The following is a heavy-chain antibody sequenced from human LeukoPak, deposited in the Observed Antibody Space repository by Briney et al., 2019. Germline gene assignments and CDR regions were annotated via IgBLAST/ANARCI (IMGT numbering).Heavy chain of an antibody. CDR1: GFTFDDYA. CDR2: ISWNSGSI. D-gene: IGHD6-25*01. J-gene: IGHJ6*02. V-gene: IGHV3-9*01. Sequence: PGRSLRLSCAASGFTFDDYAMHWVRQAPGKGLEWVSGISWNSGSIGYADSVRGRFTISRDNAKNSLYLQMNSLRAEDTALYYCAKDTAADYYYYGMDVWGQGTTVTVSS. CDR3: AKDTAADYYYYGMDV.